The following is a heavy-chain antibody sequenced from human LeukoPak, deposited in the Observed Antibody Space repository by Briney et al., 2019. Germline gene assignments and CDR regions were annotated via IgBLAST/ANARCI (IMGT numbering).Heavy chain of an antibody. V-gene: IGHV4-34*01. CDR3: ARRGMYYYGSRYFDY. Sequence: SETLSLTCTVSGGSISSYYWSWIRQPPGKGLEWIGEINHSGSTNYNPSLKSRVTISVDTSKNQFSLKLSSVTAADTAVYYCARRGMYYYGSRYFDYWGQGTLVTVSS. D-gene: IGHD3-10*01. J-gene: IGHJ4*02. CDR2: INHSGST. CDR1: GGSISSYY.